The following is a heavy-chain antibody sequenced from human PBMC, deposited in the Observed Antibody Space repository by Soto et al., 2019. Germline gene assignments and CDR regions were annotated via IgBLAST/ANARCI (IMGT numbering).Heavy chain of an antibody. V-gene: IGHV1-2*04. CDR3: ARNPSRSYTPLGYYYYGMDV. Sequence: QVPLVQSGAEVKKPGASVKVSCKASGYTFTGYYMHWVRQAPGQGLEWMGWINPNSGGTNYAQKFQGWVTMTRDTSISTAYMELSRLRSDDTAVYYCARNPSRSYTPLGYYYYGMDVWGQGTTVTVSS. CDR2: INPNSGGT. CDR1: GYTFTGYY. J-gene: IGHJ6*02. D-gene: IGHD3-10*01.